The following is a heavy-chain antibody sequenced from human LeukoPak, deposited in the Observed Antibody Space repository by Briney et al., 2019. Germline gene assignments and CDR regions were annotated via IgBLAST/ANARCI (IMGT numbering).Heavy chain of an antibody. CDR3: ASSLKPYYYDSSGYYEVSGYFDY. CDR1: GFTVSSNY. D-gene: IGHD3-22*01. Sequence: GGSLRLPCAASGFTVSSNYMSWVRQAPGKGLEWVSVIYSGGSTYYADSVKGRFTISRDNSKNTLYLQMNSLRAEHTAVYYCASSLKPYYYDSSGYYEVSGYFDYWGQGTLVTVSS. J-gene: IGHJ4*02. CDR2: IYSGGST. V-gene: IGHV3-53*01.